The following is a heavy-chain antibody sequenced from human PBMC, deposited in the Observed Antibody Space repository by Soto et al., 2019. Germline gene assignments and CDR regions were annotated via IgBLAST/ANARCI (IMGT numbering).Heavy chain of an antibody. CDR2: ISPYNGHT. CDR3: ARDLTIVPATHPRLENYGMDV. CDR1: GYSFTSYG. Sequence: QVQLVQSAGEVKKPGASVKVSCKASGYSFTSYGISWVRRAPGQGLEWMGWISPYNGHTQFVQRFQGRVTMTTDTSTKTAYMELRNLRSDDTAHYYCARDLTIVPATHPRLENYGMDVWGQWTTVIVS. V-gene: IGHV1-18*01. J-gene: IGHJ6*02. D-gene: IGHD2-2*01.